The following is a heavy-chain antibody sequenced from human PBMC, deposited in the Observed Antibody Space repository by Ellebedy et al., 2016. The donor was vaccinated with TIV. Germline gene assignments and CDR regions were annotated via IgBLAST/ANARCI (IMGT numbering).Heavy chain of an antibody. CDR1: RGSVNKSNYY. Sequence: SETLSLXXSVSRGSVNKSNYYWFWIRQSPGKRLEWIGYISTSGSNNYNPSLMSRATMSMDRTKNQISLNVTSTTPGDTAVYYCARFGRFLEYLGPESMDVWGQGTTVTVSS. V-gene: IGHV4-61*01. CDR2: ISTSGSN. CDR3: ARFGRFLEYLGPESMDV. D-gene: IGHD3-3*01. J-gene: IGHJ6*02.